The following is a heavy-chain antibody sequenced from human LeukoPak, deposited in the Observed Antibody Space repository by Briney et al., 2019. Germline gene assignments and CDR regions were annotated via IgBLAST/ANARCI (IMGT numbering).Heavy chain of an antibody. J-gene: IGHJ4*02. V-gene: IGHV3-21*01. CDR2: ISGSSSYL. D-gene: IGHD3-22*01. CDR1: GFPFSACS. CDR3: AKAYYDSSGYSYYFDY. Sequence: PGGSLRLSCAASGFPFSACSMNWVRQAPGKGLEWVSSISGSSSYLYYADSVKGRFTISRENAKNSLYLHMNSLRAEDTAVYYCAKAYYDSSGYSYYFDYWGQGTLVTVSS.